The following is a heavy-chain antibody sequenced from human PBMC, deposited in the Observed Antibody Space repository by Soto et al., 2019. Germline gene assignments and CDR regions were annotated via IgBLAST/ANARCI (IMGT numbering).Heavy chain of an antibody. CDR2: ISYDGSNK. Sequence: GGSLRLSCAASGFTFSSYGMHWVCQAPGKGLEWVAVISYDGSNKYYADSVKGRFTISRDNSKNTLYLQTNSLRAEDTAVYYCAKLANDPDAFDIWGQGTMVTVSS. J-gene: IGHJ3*02. V-gene: IGHV3-30*18. CDR1: GFTFSSYG. D-gene: IGHD1-1*01. CDR3: AKLANDPDAFDI.